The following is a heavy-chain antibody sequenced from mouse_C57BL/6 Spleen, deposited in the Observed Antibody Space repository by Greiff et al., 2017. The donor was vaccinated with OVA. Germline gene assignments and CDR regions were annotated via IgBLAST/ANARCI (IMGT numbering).Heavy chain of an antibody. V-gene: IGHV1-69*01. Sequence: QVQLQQPGAELVMPGASVKLSCKASGYTFTSYWMHWVKQRPGQGLEWIGEIDPSDSYTNYNQKFKGKSTLTVDKSSSTAYMQLSSLTSEDAADYYCARGLLRRDAMDYWGQGTSVTVSS. CDR1: GYTFTSYW. J-gene: IGHJ4*01. D-gene: IGHD2-3*01. CDR2: IDPSDSYT. CDR3: ARGLLRRDAMDY.